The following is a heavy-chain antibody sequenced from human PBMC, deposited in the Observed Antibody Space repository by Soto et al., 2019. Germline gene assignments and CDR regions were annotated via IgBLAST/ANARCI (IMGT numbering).Heavy chain of an antibody. J-gene: IGHJ6*02. D-gene: IGHD2-2*02. CDR1: GFTFSNFS. CDR2: ISSRSDI. CDR3: AREYTAWPLAYGLDV. Sequence: LRLSCVGSGFTFSNFSINWVRQAPGKGLEWVSSISSRSDIYYADSLKGRFTISRDNAKNSVSLQMNSLRAEDTAVYYCAREYTAWPLAYGLDVWGQGTTVTVSS. V-gene: IGHV3-21*01.